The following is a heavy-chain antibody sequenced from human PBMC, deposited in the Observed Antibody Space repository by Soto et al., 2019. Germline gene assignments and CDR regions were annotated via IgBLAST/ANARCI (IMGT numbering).Heavy chain of an antibody. J-gene: IGHJ4*02. D-gene: IGHD3-10*01. Sequence: GGSLRLSCAASGFTFSNYGMHWVRRAPGKGLEWVAVISYDGSNKYYADSVKGRFTISRDNSKNTLYLQMNSLRAEDTAVYYCAKIAVLLWFGEDGVGNYFDCWGQGTLVTVS. V-gene: IGHV3-30*18. CDR1: GFTFSNYG. CDR2: ISYDGSNK. CDR3: AKIAVLLWFGEDGVGNYFDC.